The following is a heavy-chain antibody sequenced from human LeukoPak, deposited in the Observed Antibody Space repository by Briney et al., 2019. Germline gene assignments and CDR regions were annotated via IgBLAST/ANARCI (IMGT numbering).Heavy chain of an antibody. CDR2: INQDGTEK. V-gene: IGHV3-7*01. CDR1: GFTFTTYW. D-gene: IGHD3-10*01. Sequence: PGGSLRLSCAASGFTFTTYWMSWVRQAPGKGLEWVANINQDGTEKYYVDSVKGRFTISRDDAKSSLHLQMNSLRVEDTAVYYCAKVAKYYYGSETYYFFEHWGQGTPVTASS. J-gene: IGHJ4*02. CDR3: AKVAKYYYGSETYYFFEH.